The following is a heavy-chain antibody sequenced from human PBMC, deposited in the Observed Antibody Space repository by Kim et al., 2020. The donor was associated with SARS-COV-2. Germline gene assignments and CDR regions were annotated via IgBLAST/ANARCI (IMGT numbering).Heavy chain of an antibody. V-gene: IGHV3-74*01. D-gene: IGHD5-18*01. CDR3: ARDLRTSPIQRWSYYYYYGIDV. J-gene: IGHJ6*02. CDR1: GFTFSSYC. CDR2: INSDGSST. Sequence: GGSLRLSCAASGFTFSSYCMHWVRQAPGKGLVGVSRINSDGSSTSYADSVKGRFTISRDNAKNTLYLQMNSLRAQDTAVYYCARDLRTSPIQRWSYYYYYGIDVWGQGTTVTVSS.